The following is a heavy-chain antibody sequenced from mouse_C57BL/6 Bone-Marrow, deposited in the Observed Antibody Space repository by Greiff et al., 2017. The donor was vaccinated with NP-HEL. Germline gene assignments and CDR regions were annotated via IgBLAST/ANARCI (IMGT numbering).Heavy chain of an antibody. CDR3: ARRQLRLPYYFDD. J-gene: IGHJ2*01. CDR2: IDPANGNT. CDR1: GFNIKNTY. D-gene: IGHD3-2*02. Sequence: VQLKESVAELVRPGASVKLSCTASGFNIKNTYMHWVKQRPEQGLEWIGRIDPANGNTKYAPKFQGKATITADTSSHTAYLQLSSLTSEDTAIYYCARRQLRLPYYFDDWGQGTTLTVSS. V-gene: IGHV14-3*01.